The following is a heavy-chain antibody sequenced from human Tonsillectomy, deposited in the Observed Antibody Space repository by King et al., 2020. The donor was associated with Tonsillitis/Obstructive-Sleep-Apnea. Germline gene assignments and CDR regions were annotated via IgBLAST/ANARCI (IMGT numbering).Heavy chain of an antibody. CDR2: ISYSGST. V-gene: IGHV4-39*01. CDR3: ARQESQGPLTAFDY. CDR1: GGSISSSSYY. D-gene: IGHD3-10*01. Sequence: LQLQESGPGLVKPSETLSLTCTVSGGSISSSSYYWGWIRQPPGKGLEWIGSISYSGSTYYNPSLKSRVTISVDTSKNQFSLKLSSVTAADTAVYYCARQESQGPLTAFDYWGQGTLVTVSS. J-gene: IGHJ4*02.